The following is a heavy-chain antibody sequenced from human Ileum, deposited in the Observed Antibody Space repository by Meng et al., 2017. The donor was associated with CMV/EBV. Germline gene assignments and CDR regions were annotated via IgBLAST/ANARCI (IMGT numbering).Heavy chain of an antibody. V-gene: IGHV1-18*01. CDR2: IYIYNGDT. CDR1: TFTSFG. D-gene: IGHD2-2*02. CDR3: ARDLRPFCSTTSCYTASDH. J-gene: IGHJ4*02. Sequence: TFTSFGSSWVRQAPGQGLEWMGWIYIYNGDTDYAQKFQDRVTMTTDTSTSTAYMELKSLGSDDTAVYYCARDLRPFCSTTSCYTASDHWGQGTLVTVSS.